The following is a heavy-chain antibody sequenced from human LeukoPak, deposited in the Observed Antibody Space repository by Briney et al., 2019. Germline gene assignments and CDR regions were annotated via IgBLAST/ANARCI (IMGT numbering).Heavy chain of an antibody. J-gene: IGHJ5*02. CDR3: ARSPERQEIYDYVWGSYRYTEPVNNWFDP. V-gene: IGHV4-59*02. CDR2: IDYSVGP. Sequence: SETLSLTFPVSGGFVSIYYGGWVRQPPGDGLEWIVYIDYSVGPNNKPPRRSRVTISVDTSKNQFSLKLSSVTAADRAVYYCARSPERQEIYDYVWGSYRYTEPVNNWFDPWGQGTLVTVSS. CDR1: GGFVSIYY. D-gene: IGHD3-16*02.